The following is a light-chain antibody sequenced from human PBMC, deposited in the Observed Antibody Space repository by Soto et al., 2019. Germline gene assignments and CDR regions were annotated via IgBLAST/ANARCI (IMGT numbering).Light chain of an antibody. CDR3: QQSYRTTWT. CDR1: QSISSY. CDR2: AAS. V-gene: IGKV1-39*01. J-gene: IGKJ1*01. Sequence: DIQMTQSPSSLSASVGDRVTITCRASQSISSYLNWYQQKPGKAPKLLIYAASSLQSGVPSRFSGSGSGTDFTLTISSLKPEDFATYYCQQSYRTTWTFGQGTKVDIK.